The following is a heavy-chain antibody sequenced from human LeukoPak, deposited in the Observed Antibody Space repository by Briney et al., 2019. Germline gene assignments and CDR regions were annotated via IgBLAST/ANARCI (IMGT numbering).Heavy chain of an antibody. D-gene: IGHD2-2*01. J-gene: IGHJ4*02. Sequence: GGSLRLSCAASGFTFSSYSMNWVRQAPGKGLEWVSPISSSSSYIYYADSVKGRFTISRDNAKNSLYLQMNSLRAEDTAVYYCARDGGPIVPAAPSFDYWGQGTLVTVSS. CDR1: GFTFSSYS. V-gene: IGHV3-21*01. CDR3: ARDGGPIVPAAPSFDY. CDR2: ISSSSSYI.